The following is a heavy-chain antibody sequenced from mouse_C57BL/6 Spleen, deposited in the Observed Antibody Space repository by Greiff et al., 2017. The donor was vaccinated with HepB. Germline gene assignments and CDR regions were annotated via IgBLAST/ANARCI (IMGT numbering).Heavy chain of an antibody. J-gene: IGHJ3*01. CDR3: VRHDDGGFAY. Sequence: EVQVVESGGGLVQPKGSLKLSCAASGFSFNTYAMNWVRQAPGKGLEWVARIRSKSNNYATYYADSVKDRFTISRDDSESMLYLQMNNLKTEDTAMYYCVRHDDGGFAYWGQGTLVTVSA. CDR1: GFSFNTYA. CDR2: IRSKSNNYAT. D-gene: IGHD2-3*01. V-gene: IGHV10-1*01.